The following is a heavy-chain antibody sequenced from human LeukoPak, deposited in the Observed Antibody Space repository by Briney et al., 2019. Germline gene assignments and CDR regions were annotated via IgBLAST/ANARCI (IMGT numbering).Heavy chain of an antibody. V-gene: IGHV4-38-2*02. CDR3: ARTHVVTATVDL. J-gene: IGHJ5*02. Sequence: PSETLSLTCTVSGYSISSGYYWGWIRPPPGKGLEWIGSIYHSGSTYYNPSLKSRVTISVDTSKNQFSLKLSSVTAADTAVYFCARTHVVTATVDLWGQGTLVTVSS. D-gene: IGHD2-15*01. CDR2: IYHSGST. CDR1: GYSISSGYY.